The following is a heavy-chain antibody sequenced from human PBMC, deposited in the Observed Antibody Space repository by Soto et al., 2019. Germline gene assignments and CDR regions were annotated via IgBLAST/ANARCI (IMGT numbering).Heavy chain of an antibody. D-gene: IGHD2-8*01. CDR2: INPSGGST. Sequence: ASVKVSCKASGYTFTSYYMHWVRQAPGQGLEWMGIINPSGGSTSYAQKFQGRVTMTRDTSTSTVYMELSSLRSEDTAVYYCARDLHNCTNGVCYRGTKNYYYYYGMDVWGQGTTVTVSS. CDR3: ARDLHNCTNGVCYRGTKNYYYYYGMDV. V-gene: IGHV1-46*01. CDR1: GYTFTSYY. J-gene: IGHJ6*02.